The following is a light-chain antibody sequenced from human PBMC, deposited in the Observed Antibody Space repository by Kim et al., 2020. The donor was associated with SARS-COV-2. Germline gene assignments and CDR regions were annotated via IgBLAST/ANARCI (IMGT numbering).Light chain of an antibody. Sequence: QSALTQPPSASGSPGQSVTISCTGTSSDVGGCNFVSWYQQHPGKAPKLIIYEVSKRPSGVPDRFSGSKSGNTASLTVSGLQAEDEADYYCSSYAGSNNYVFGTGTKVTVL. CDR1: SSDVGGCNF. CDR2: EVS. CDR3: SSYAGSNNYV. J-gene: IGLJ1*01. V-gene: IGLV2-8*01.